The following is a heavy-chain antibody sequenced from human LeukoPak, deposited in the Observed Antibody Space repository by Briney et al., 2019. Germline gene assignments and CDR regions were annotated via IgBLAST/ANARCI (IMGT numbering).Heavy chain of an antibody. CDR2: IYYSGST. Sequence: PSETLSLTCTVSGGSISSSSYYWGWIRQLPGKGLEWIGSIYYSGSTYYNPSLKSRVTISVDTSKNQFSLKLSSVTAADTAVYYCASPDYYDSSGLSYWGQGTLVTVSS. D-gene: IGHD3-22*01. V-gene: IGHV4-39*01. J-gene: IGHJ4*02. CDR1: GGSISSSSYY. CDR3: ASPDYYDSSGLSY.